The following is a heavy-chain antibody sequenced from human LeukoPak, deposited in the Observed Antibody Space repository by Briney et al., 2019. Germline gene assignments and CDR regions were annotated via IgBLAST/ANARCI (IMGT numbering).Heavy chain of an antibody. CDR1: GYTFTSYG. CDR3: ASETTRSGWSLYYYYYGMDV. Sequence: GASVNVSCKASGYTFTSYGISWVRQAPGQGLEWMEWISAYNGNTNYAQKLQGRVTMTTDTSTSTAYMELRSLRSDDTAVYYCASETTRSGWSLYYYYYGMDVWGQGTTVTVSS. D-gene: IGHD6-19*01. V-gene: IGHV1-18*01. J-gene: IGHJ6*02. CDR2: ISAYNGNT.